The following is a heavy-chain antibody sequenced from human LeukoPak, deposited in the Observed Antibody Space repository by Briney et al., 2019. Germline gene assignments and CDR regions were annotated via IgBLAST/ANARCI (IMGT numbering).Heavy chain of an antibody. V-gene: IGHV4-30-4*07. CDR3: VAMTKATPLVFPY. D-gene: IGHD5-24*01. J-gene: IGHJ4*02. Sequence: KSSETLSLTCGVSGGSISSNYYSWGWIRQPPGKALEYIGYISHTGNTYYNPSLKSRLTISFDMSKNQFSLTLSSVTAADTALYYCVAMTKATPLVFPYWGQGTLVTVSS. CDR2: ISHTGNT. CDR1: GGSISSNYYS.